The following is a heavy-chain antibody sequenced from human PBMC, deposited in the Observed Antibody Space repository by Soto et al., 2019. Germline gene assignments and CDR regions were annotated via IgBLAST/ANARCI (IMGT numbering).Heavy chain of an antibody. V-gene: IGHV4-59*08. Sequence: SETLSLTCTVSGGSISSYYWSWIRQPPGKGLEWIGYIYYSGSTNYNPSLKSRVTISVDTSKNQFSLKLSSVTAADTAVYYCARRGEYSSSSWFDPWGQVTLVTVSS. D-gene: IGHD6-6*01. CDR3: ARRGEYSSSSWFDP. J-gene: IGHJ5*02. CDR1: GGSISSYY. CDR2: IYYSGST.